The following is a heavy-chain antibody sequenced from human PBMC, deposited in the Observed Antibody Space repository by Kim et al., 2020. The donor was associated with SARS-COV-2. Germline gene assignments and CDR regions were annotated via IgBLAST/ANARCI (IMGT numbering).Heavy chain of an antibody. CDR3: ARDLGSQYSYGQAVAFEI. CDR1: GFTFSSYS. CDR2: ISSSSSTI. J-gene: IGHJ3*02. V-gene: IGHV3-48*02. D-gene: IGHD5-18*01. Sequence: GGSLRLSCAASGFTFSSYSMNWVRQAPGKGLEWVSYISSSSSTIYYADSVKGRFTISRDNAKNSLYLQMNSLRDEDTAVYDCARDLGSQYSYGQAVAFEIWGQGTMVTVSS.